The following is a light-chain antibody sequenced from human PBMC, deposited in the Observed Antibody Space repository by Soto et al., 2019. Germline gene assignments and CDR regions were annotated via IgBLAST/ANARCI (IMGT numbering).Light chain of an antibody. J-gene: IGKJ5*01. V-gene: IGKV3-11*01. CDR3: QQRSNWPPIT. CDR2: DAS. CDR1: QSLSSN. Sequence: DIVMTQSPATLSVSRWDIATLSCRASQSLSSNLAWYQLKPGQAPRLLLYDASNRATGIPARFSGSGSGTDFTLTIRRLEPEDFAVYYCQQRSNWPPITFGQGTRLETK.